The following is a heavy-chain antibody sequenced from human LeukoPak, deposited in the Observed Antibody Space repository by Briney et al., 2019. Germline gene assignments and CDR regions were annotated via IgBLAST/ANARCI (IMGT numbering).Heavy chain of an antibody. J-gene: IGHJ5*02. CDR2: ISGSGGST. Sequence: PGGSLRLSCAASGFTFSSYAMSWVRQTPGKGLEWVSAISGSGGSTYYADSVKGRFTISRDNSQNTLYLQMNSLRAEDTAVYYCARAPYYDFWSGYPNWFDPWGQGALVTVSS. D-gene: IGHD3-3*01. CDR1: GFTFSSYA. V-gene: IGHV3-23*01. CDR3: ARAPYYDFWSGYPNWFDP.